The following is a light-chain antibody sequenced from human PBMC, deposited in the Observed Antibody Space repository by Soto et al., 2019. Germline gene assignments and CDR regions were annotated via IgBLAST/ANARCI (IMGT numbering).Light chain of an antibody. V-gene: IGKV3D-20*02. CDR3: QQRSNWIT. J-gene: IGKJ5*01. CDR1: QSVSSSY. Sequence: EIVLTQSPGTLSLSPGARATPXCRASQSVSSSYLAWYQQKPGQAPRLLIYAASYRATGISDKFSGSGSGTDFSLTISRLEPEDFAVYYCQQRSNWITFGQGTRLEIK. CDR2: AAS.